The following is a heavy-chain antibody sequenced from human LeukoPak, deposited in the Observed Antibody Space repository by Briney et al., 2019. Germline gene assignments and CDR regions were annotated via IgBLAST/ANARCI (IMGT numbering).Heavy chain of an antibody. CDR1: GFTFSSYW. Sequence: GGSLRLSCAASGFTFSSYWMHWVRQAPGKGLVWVSRINSDGSSTSYADSVKGRFTISRDNSKNTLYLQMNSLRAEDTAVYYCSSLTYYYDSSGYYADYWGQGTLVTVSS. D-gene: IGHD3-22*01. CDR3: SSLTYYYDSSGYYADY. J-gene: IGHJ4*02. V-gene: IGHV3-74*01. CDR2: INSDGSST.